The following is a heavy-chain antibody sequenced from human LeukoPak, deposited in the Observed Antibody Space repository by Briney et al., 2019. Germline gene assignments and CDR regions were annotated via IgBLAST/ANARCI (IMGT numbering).Heavy chain of an antibody. V-gene: IGHV3-74*01. D-gene: IGHD6-13*01. CDR2: INSDGSST. J-gene: IGHJ6*02. CDR3: ARSGSWWSRDYYYGMDV. CDR1: GFTFSSYW. Sequence: GGSLRLSCAASGFTFSSYWMHWVRQAPGKGLVWVSRINSDGSSTSYADSVKGRFTISRDNAKNTLYLQMNSLRAEDTAVYYCARSGSWWSRDYYYGMDVWGQGTTVTVSS.